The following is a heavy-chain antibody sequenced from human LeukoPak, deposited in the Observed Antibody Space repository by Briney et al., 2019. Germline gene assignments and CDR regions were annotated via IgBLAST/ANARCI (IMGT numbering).Heavy chain of an antibody. V-gene: IGHV4-61*10. CDR2: IYYSGST. CDR3: ARAPRQTYCSSTSCMYYFDY. D-gene: IGHD2-2*01. CDR1: GGSISNGSYY. J-gene: IGHJ4*02. Sequence: SQTLSLTCTVSGGSISNGSYYWSWIRQPAGKGLEWIGYIYYSGSTNYNPSLKSRVTISVDTSKNQFSLKLSSVTAADTAVYYCARAPRQTYCSSTSCMYYFDYWGQGTLVTVSS.